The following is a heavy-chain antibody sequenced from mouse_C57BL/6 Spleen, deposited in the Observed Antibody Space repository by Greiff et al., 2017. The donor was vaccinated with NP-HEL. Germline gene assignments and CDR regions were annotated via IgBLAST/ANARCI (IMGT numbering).Heavy chain of an antibody. V-gene: IGHV5-6*01. CDR3: ARRGDYFDY. CDR1: GFTFSSYG. CDR2: ISSGGSYT. J-gene: IGHJ2*01. Sequence: EVHLVESGGDFVKPGGSLKLSCAASGFTFSSYGMSWVRQTPDKRLEWVATISSGGSYTYYPDSVKGRFTISRDNAKNTLYLQMSSLKSEDTAMYYCARRGDYFDYWGQGTTLTVSS.